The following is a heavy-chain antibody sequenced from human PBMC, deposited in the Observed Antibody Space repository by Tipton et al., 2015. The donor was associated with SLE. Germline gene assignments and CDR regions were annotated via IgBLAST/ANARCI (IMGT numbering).Heavy chain of an antibody. J-gene: IGHJ4*02. CDR2: VCNSVST. D-gene: IGHD3-9*01. Sequence: TLSLTCTVSGASVSSFCWNWIRQSPGKGLEWIACVCNSVSTNYDPSLKSRGTISEDTPKNQFSLKLTSVTAADTAVYYCVRDKRYFDSPVKYWGQGILVTASS. CDR1: GASVSSFC. CDR3: VRDKRYFDSPVKY. V-gene: IGHV4-59*02.